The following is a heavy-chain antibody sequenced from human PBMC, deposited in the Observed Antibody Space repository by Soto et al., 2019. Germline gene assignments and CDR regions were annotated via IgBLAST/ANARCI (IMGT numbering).Heavy chain of an antibody. D-gene: IGHD3-22*01. Sequence: PGGSLRRSCAASGFTFSSYAMHWVRQAPGKGLEWVAVISYDGRNKYYADSVKGRFTISRDNSENTLYLQMNSLRAEDTAVYYCLHNYDSSGYTYSGQGTLVTVSS. CDR1: GFTFSSYA. J-gene: IGHJ4*02. V-gene: IGHV3-30-3*01. CDR3: LHNYDSSGYTY. CDR2: ISYDGRNK.